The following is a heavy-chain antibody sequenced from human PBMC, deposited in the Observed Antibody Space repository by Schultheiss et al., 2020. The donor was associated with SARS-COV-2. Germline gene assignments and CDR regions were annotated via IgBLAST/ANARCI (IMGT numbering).Heavy chain of an antibody. CDR1: GFSLSTSGVG. Sequence: SGPTLVKPTQTLTLTCTFSGFSLSTSGVGVGWIRQPPGKALEWLARIDWDDDKFYSTSLKTRLTISKDTSKNQVVLTMTNMDPVDTATYYCARNPMYYYDSSGYPPFDYWGQGTLVTVSS. J-gene: IGHJ4*02. CDR3: ARNPMYYYDSSGYPPFDY. V-gene: IGHV2-70*04. D-gene: IGHD3-22*01. CDR2: IDWDDDK.